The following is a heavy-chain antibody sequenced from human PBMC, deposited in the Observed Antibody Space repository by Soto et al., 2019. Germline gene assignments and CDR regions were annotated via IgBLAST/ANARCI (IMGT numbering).Heavy chain of an antibody. CDR2: ISWNSGSI. J-gene: IGHJ6*02. Sequence: GGSLRLSCAASGFTFDDYAMHWVRQAPGKGLEWVSGISWNSGSIGYADSVKGRFTISRDNAKNSLYLQMSSLRAEDTALYYCAKASRDVTPSSTYYYYGMDVWGQGTTVTVSS. D-gene: IGHD6-6*01. CDR1: GFTFDDYA. CDR3: AKASRDVTPSSTYYYYGMDV. V-gene: IGHV3-9*01.